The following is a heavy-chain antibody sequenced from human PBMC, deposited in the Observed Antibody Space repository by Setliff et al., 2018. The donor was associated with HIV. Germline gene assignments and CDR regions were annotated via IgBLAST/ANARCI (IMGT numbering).Heavy chain of an antibody. CDR2: TYTSGSI. J-gene: IGHJ4*02. D-gene: IGHD5-12*01. V-gene: IGHV4-4*09. CDR3: TRLAGGYADY. Sequence: PSETLSLTCTVSVGSISSYYWSWIRQPPGKGLEWIGYTYTSGSINYNPSLKSRVTISVDTSKNQFSLKLTSVAAADTAVYYCTRLAGGYADYWGQGTLVTVSS. CDR1: VGSISSYY.